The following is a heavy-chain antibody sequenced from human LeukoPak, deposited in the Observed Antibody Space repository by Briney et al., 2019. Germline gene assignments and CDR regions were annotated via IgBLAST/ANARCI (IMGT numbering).Heavy chain of an antibody. CDR1: YYSISSGYY. Sequence: SETLSLTCTVSYYSISSGYYWGWIRQPPGQGLEWIGSIYHSGSTYYNPSLKSRVTISVDTSKNQFSLKLSSVTAADTAVYYCASSIHIAAADYYYYYGMDVWGQGTTVTVSS. J-gene: IGHJ6*02. CDR3: ASSIHIAAADYYYYYGMDV. CDR2: IYHSGST. D-gene: IGHD6-13*01. V-gene: IGHV4-38-2*02.